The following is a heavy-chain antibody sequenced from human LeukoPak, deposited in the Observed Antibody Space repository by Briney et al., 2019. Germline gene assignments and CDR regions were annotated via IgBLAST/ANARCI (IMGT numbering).Heavy chain of an antibody. CDR2: IYYSGST. D-gene: IGHD4-11*01. Sequence: PSETLSLTCTVSGGSISSGDYYWSWIRQTPGKGLEWIGYIYYSGSTYYNPSLKSRVTISVDTSKNQFSLKLSSVTAADTAVYYCARVGPVTTVTTSVYFDYWGQGTLVTVSS. J-gene: IGHJ4*02. V-gene: IGHV4-30-4*08. CDR1: GGSISSGDYY. CDR3: ARVGPVTTVTTSVYFDY.